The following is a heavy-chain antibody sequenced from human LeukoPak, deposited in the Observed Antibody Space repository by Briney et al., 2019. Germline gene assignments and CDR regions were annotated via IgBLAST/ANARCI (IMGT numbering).Heavy chain of an antibody. CDR1: GGSISSSSYY. Sequence: PWETLSLTCTVSGGSISSSSYYWGWIRQPPGKGLEWIGSIYYSGSTYYNPSLKSRVTISVDTSKIQYSLKLSSVTAADTAVYYCARQDIVVVPAAINYWGQGTLVTVSS. V-gene: IGHV4-39*01. D-gene: IGHD2-2*02. CDR3: ARQDIVVVPAAINY. CDR2: IYYSGST. J-gene: IGHJ4*02.